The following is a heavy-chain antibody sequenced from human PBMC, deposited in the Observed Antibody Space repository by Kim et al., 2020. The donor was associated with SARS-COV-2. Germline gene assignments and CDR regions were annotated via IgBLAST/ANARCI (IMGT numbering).Heavy chain of an antibody. J-gene: IGHJ4*02. CDR2: VFSSGST. CDR3: ARSASGNGWPNFDF. Sequence: SETLSLTCTVSGGSISGYYWSWVRQPPGKGLQWVGYVFSSGSTTYNPSLNRRVAISVDTSMNQFSLKLTSVTAADTAVYYCARSASGNGWPNFDFWGQGSLVTVSS. D-gene: IGHD6-19*01. CDR1: GGSISGYY. V-gene: IGHV4-59*12.